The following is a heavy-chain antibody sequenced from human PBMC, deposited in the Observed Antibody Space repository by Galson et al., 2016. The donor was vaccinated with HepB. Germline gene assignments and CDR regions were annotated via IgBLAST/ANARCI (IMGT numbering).Heavy chain of an antibody. V-gene: IGHV3-48*02. D-gene: IGHD3-3*01. CDR2: ISSSSSTI. CDR1: GFTFSSYS. J-gene: IGHJ6*02. Sequence: LRLSCAASGFTFSSYSLNWVRQAPGKGLEWVSYISSSSSTIYYADSVKGRFTISRDNAKNSLYLQMNSLRDEYTAVYYCARVTIFGVATHYYYGMDVWGQGTTVTVSS. CDR3: ARVTIFGVATHYYYGMDV.